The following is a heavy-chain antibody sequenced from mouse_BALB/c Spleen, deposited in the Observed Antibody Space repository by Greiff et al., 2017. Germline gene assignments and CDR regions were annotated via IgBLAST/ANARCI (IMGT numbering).Heavy chain of an antibody. V-gene: IGHV5-6-3*01. Sequence: EVKLVESGGGLVQPGGSLKLSCAASGFTFSSYGMSWVRQTPDKRLELVATINSNGGSTYCPDSVKGRFTISRDNAKNTLYLQMSSLKSEDTAMYYCTRAPYGNYYFDYWGQGTTLTVSS. CDR3: TRAPYGNYYFDY. D-gene: IGHD2-1*01. J-gene: IGHJ2*01. CDR1: GFTFSSYG. CDR2: INSNGGST.